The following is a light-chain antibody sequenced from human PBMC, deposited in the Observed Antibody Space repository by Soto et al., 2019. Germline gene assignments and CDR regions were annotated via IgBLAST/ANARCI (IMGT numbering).Light chain of an antibody. CDR1: RXDVGGYNY. CDR3: CSYAGTHTPLV. Sequence: QSVLTQSRSVSGSPGQSVTISCTGTRXDVGGYNYVSWYQQYPGKAPKLMIYDVSKRPSGVPDRFSGSKSGNTASLTISGLQAEDEADYYCCSYAGTHTPLVFGTGTKVTVL. CDR2: DVS. J-gene: IGLJ1*01. V-gene: IGLV2-11*01.